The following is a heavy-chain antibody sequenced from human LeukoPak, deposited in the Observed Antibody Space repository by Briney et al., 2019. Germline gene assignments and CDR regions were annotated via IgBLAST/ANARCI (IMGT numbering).Heavy chain of an antibody. Sequence: GASVKVSCKASGYTFTGYYMHWVRQAPGQGLEWMGWINPNSGGTNYAQKFQGRVTMTRDTSISTAYMELSRLRSDDTAVYYCARGGYAMVRGVIKDNWFDPWGQGTLVTVSS. CDR1: GYTFTGYY. D-gene: IGHD3-10*01. CDR3: ARGGYAMVRGVIKDNWFDP. V-gene: IGHV1-2*02. J-gene: IGHJ5*02. CDR2: INPNSGGT.